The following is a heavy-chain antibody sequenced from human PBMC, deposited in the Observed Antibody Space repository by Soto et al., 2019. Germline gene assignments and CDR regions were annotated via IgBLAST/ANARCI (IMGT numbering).Heavy chain of an antibody. D-gene: IGHD6-19*01. CDR2: ISAYNGNT. Sequence: EASVKVSCKASGYTFTSYGISWVRQAPGQGLEWMGWISAYNGNTNYAQKLQGRVTMTTDTSTSTAYMELRSLRSDDTAVYYCARGPVSYSSGWYRGHYWCPGPLVTVAS. CDR3: ARGPVSYSSGWYRGHY. J-gene: IGHJ4*02. V-gene: IGHV1-18*01. CDR1: GYTFTSYG.